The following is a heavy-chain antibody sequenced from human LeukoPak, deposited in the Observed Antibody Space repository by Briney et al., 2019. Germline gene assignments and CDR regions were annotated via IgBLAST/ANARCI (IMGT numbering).Heavy chain of an antibody. CDR2: IYYSGNS. D-gene: IGHD2-2*01. V-gene: IGHV4-39*01. Sequence: SETLSLTCTVSDGSISSDTYYWDWIRQPPGKGLEWIGSIYYSGNSYYNPSLKSRLTMSIDTSKDQFSLKLSSVTASDTAVYYCARHAMGLYCSRTSCYYDYWGQGTLVTVS. CDR1: DGSISSDTYY. CDR3: ARHAMGLYCSRTSCYYDY. J-gene: IGHJ4*02.